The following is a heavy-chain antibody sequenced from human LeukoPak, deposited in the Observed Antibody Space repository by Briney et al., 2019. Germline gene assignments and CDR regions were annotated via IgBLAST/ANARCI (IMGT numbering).Heavy chain of an antibody. CDR2: ISGSGGST. CDR1: GFTFSSYA. CDR3: ANSDYDSSGYYGGFDY. Sequence: PGGSLRLSCAASGFTFSSYAMSWVRQAPGKGLEWVSAISGSGGSTYYADSVKGRFTISRDNSKNTLYLQMNSLRAEDTAVYYCANSDYDSSGYYGGFDYWGQGTLVTVS. J-gene: IGHJ4*02. D-gene: IGHD3-22*01. V-gene: IGHV3-23*01.